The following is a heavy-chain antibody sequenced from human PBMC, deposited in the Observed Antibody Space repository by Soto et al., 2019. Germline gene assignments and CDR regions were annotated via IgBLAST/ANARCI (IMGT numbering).Heavy chain of an antibody. V-gene: IGHV4-34*01. Sequence: SETLSLTCAVYVGSFSGYYWSWIRQPSGKGLEWIGEINHSGSTNYNPSLKSRVTISVDTSKNQFSLKLSSVTAADTAVYYCARVPFWSGYYYFDYWGQGTLVTVSS. CDR2: INHSGST. D-gene: IGHD3-3*01. CDR3: ARVPFWSGYYYFDY. CDR1: VGSFSGYY. J-gene: IGHJ4*02.